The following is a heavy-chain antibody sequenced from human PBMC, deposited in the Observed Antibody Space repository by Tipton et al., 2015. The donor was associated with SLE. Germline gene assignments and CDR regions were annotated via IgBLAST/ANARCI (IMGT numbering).Heavy chain of an antibody. CDR1: GFTFSSYV. V-gene: IGHV3-30*02. J-gene: IGHJ3*02. D-gene: IGHD4-11*01. CDR2: IRHDGSNK. CDR3: AKAVGYSNYGDAFDI. Sequence: GSLRLSCAASGFTFSSYVMQWVRQAPGKGLEWVVLIRHDGSNKYYADSVKGRFTISRDNSKNTLYLQMKSLRPEDTAVYYCAKAVGYSNYGDAFDIWGQGTMVTVSS.